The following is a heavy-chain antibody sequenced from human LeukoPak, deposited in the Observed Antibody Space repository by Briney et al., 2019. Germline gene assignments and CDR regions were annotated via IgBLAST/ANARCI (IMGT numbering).Heavy chain of an antibody. CDR1: GYIFASYW. V-gene: IGHV5-51*01. CDR3: ARRGALHADSFDF. J-gene: IGHJ3*01. D-gene: IGHD4-11*01. CDR2: IYPGDSDT. Sequence: GESLKISCGGSGYIFASYWIGWVRQTPGKGLEWMGIIYPGDSDTTYSPSFQGQVTISADKSISTAYLQWSSLKTSDTAVYYCARRGALHADSFDFWGQGTMVTVSS.